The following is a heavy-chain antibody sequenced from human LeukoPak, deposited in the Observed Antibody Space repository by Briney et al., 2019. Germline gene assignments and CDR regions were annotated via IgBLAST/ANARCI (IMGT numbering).Heavy chain of an antibody. J-gene: IGHJ5*02. Sequence: SETLSLTCAVYGGSFSGYYWSWIRQPPGKGLEWIGEINHSGSTNYNPSLKSRVTISVDTSKNQFSLKLSSVTAADTAVYYCARGRRIQLWLRHYNWLDPWGQGTLVTVSS. CDR1: GGSFSGYY. CDR2: INHSGST. V-gene: IGHV4-34*01. CDR3: ARGRRIQLWLRHYNWLDP. D-gene: IGHD5-18*01.